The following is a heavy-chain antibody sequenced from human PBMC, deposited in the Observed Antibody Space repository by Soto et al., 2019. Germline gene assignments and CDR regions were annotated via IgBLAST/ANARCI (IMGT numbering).Heavy chain of an antibody. Sequence: QVQLVESGGGLVKPGGSLRLSCAASGFTFSDYYMSWIRQAPGKGLEWLSYISSSSSTLYYADSVKGRFTISRDNAKNSVYLQMNSLRAEDTAVYYCATVRRVGTSDSWGQGTLVTVSS. CDR2: ISSSSSTL. D-gene: IGHD1-26*01. V-gene: IGHV3-11*01. J-gene: IGHJ4*02. CDR3: ATVRRVGTSDS. CDR1: GFTFSDYY.